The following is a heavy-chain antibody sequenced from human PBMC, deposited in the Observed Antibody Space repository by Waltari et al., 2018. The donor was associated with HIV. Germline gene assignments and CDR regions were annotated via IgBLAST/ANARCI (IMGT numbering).Heavy chain of an antibody. CDR2: INHIGTA. D-gene: IGHD1-26*01. V-gene: IGHV4-34*01. CDR1: GGSVSGSY. Sequence: QVQLRQWGAGLLKPSETLSRTCAVYGGSVSGSYWSWIRQPPGKGLEWLGEINHIGTANYTPSLKSRLTLSVDTSKNQFSLRLASVTAADTALYYCARLRVGATFEDALDIWAQGTMVTVSA. J-gene: IGHJ3*02. CDR3: ARLRVGATFEDALDI.